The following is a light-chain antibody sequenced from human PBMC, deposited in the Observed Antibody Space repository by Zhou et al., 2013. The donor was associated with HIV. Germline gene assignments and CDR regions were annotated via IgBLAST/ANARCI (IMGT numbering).Light chain of an antibody. CDR3: QQYGSSLWT. J-gene: IGKJ1*01. Sequence: EIVMTQSPATLSVSPGERATLSCRASQSVNSNLAWYQQTPGQAPRLLIYGASSRATGIPDRFSGSGSGTDSTLTIGRLEPEDFAVYYCQQYGSSLWTFGQGTKVEIK. V-gene: IGKV3-20*01. CDR2: GAS. CDR1: QSVNSN.